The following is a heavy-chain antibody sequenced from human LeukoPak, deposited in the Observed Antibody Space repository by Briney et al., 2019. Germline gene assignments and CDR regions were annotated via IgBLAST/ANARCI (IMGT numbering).Heavy chain of an antibody. V-gene: IGHV3-53*01. CDR1: GFTVSSNY. CDR3: ASTSQCQLLYGPPLDYYYYMDV. J-gene: IGHJ6*03. D-gene: IGHD2-2*02. Sequence: GGSLRLSCAASGFTVSSNYMSWVRQAPGKGLEWVSVIYSGGSTYYADSVKGRFTISRDNSKNTLYLQMNSLRAEDTAVYYCASTSQCQLLYGPPLDYYYYMDVWGKGTTVTVSS. CDR2: IYSGGST.